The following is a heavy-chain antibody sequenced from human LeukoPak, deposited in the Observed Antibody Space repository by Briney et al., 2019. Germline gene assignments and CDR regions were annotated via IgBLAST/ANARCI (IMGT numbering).Heavy chain of an antibody. D-gene: IGHD6-6*01. V-gene: IGHV3-23*01. Sequence: PGGSLRLSCAASGFTLSSCAMAWVRQAPGKGLDWVSGISSGGGATYYANSVKGRFTISRDNSKNTLYLQMNSLRGEDTAVYYCAKDGSSSPYFFDYWGRGTLVTASS. J-gene: IGHJ4*02. CDR3: AKDGSSSPYFFDY. CDR2: ISSGGGAT. CDR1: GFTLSSCA.